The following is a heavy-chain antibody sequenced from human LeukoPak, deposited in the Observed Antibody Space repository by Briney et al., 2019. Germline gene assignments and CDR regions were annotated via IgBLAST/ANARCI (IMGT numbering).Heavy chain of an antibody. CDR1: GFTFSSYG. CDR2: ISGSGGST. CDR3: AREGQQLVLDY. J-gene: IGHJ4*02. V-gene: IGHV3-23*01. Sequence: PGGTLRLSCAASGFTFSSYGMIWVRQAPGKGLEWVSGISGSGGSTYLADSVKGRFTISRDNAKNSLYLQMNSLRAEDTAVYYCAREGQQLVLDYWGQGTLVTVSS. D-gene: IGHD6-13*01.